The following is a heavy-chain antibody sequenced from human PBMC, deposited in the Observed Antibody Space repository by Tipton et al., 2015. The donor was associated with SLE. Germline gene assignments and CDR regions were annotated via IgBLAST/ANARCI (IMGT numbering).Heavy chain of an antibody. CDR2: IYYSGNT. D-gene: IGHD4-11*01. V-gene: IGHV4-59*11. CDR1: GGSFSSHY. CDR3: AREFLNPVTTVHYYFDL. Sequence: TLSLTCTVSGGSFSSHYRNWIRQPPGKGLEWIGYIYYSGNTNYNPSLKSRVTMSVDTSKNHFSLKLISVTAADTAVYYCAREFLNPVTTVHYYFDLWGRGTLVTVSS. J-gene: IGHJ2*01.